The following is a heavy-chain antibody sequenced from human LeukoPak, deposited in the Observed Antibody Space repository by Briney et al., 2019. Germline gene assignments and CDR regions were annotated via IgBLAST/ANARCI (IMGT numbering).Heavy chain of an antibody. V-gene: IGHV4-34*01. D-gene: IGHD3-9*01. CDR3: AREMYDILTGGPFDY. Sequence: PSETLSLTCAVYGGSFSGYYWSWIRQPPGKGLEWIGEINHSGSTNYNPSLKSRVTMSVDTSKNLFSLKLSSVTAADTAMYYCAREMYDILTGGPFDYWGQGTLVTVSS. J-gene: IGHJ4*02. CDR1: GGSFSGYY. CDR2: INHSGST.